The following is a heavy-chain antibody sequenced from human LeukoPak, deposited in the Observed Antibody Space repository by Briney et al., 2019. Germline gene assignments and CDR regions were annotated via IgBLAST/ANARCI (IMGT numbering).Heavy chain of an antibody. CDR1: GYSFTNYY. D-gene: IGHD6-19*01. V-gene: IGHV5-51*01. CDR3: ARSPGYTSGWEDY. J-gene: IGHJ4*02. Sequence: GESLKISCKGSGYSFTNYYIAWVRQMPGKGLEWMGIIYPGDSSSRYSPSFQGQVTISADKSIDTAYLQWSSLKASDTAMYYCARSPGYTSGWEDYWGQGTLVTVSS. CDR2: IYPGDSSS.